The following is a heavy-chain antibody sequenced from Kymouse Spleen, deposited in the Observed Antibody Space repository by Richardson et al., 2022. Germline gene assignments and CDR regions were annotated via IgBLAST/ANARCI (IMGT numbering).Heavy chain of an antibody. Sequence: QVQLQQWGAGLLKPSETLSLTCAVYGGSFSGYYWSWIRQPPGKGLEWIGEINHSGSTNYNPSLKSRVTISVDTSKNQFSLKLSSVTAADTAVYYCARDRPARDSSSSSYYYYYGMDVWGQGTTVTVSS. CDR3: ARDRPARDSSSSSYYYYYGMDV. V-gene: IGHV4-34*01. D-gene: IGHD6-6*01. CDR2: INHSGST. J-gene: IGHJ6*02. CDR1: GGSFSGYY.